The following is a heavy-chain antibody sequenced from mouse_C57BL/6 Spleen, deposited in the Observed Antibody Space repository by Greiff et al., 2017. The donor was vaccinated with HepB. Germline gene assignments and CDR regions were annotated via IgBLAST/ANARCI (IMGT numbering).Heavy chain of an antibody. CDR2: ISSGSSTI. J-gene: IGHJ2*01. D-gene: IGHD2-3*01. CDR3: ATPDGYYSYFDN. Sequence: EVQRVESGGGLVKPGGSLKLSCAASGFTFSDYGMHWVRQAPEKGLEWVAYISSGSSTIYYADTVKGRFTISRDNAKNTLFLQMTSLRSEDTAMYYCATPDGYYSYFDNWGQGTTLTVSS. CDR1: GFTFSDYG. V-gene: IGHV5-17*01.